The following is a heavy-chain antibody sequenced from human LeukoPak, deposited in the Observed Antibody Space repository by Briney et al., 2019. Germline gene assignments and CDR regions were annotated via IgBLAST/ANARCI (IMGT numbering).Heavy chain of an antibody. CDR2: IKQDGSEI. CDR1: GFTLLDYW. D-gene: IGHD1-14*01. J-gene: IGHJ4*02. CDR3: ARVHNLDY. Sequence: PGGSLRLSCAASGFTLLDYWMSSVRQAPGKGLEWVANIKQDGSEIHYVDSVKGRFSISRDNAKNSLYLQMNSLRAEDTAVYYYARVHNLDYWGQGTLVTVSS. V-gene: IGHV3-7*01.